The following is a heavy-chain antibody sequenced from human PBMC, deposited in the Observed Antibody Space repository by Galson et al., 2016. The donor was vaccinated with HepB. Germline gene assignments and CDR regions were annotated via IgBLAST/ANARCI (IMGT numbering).Heavy chain of an antibody. CDR1: GLTFSDYT. CDR3: AREQYANWNYRMDFYSGLDV. CDR2: ISYDGSNK. D-gene: IGHD1-7*01. Sequence: SLRLSCAASGLTFSDYTMHWVRQAPGKGLEWVAAISYDGSNKYYSDSVRGRFTISRDNSMNTLDLQVNSLRAEDTAIYYCAREQYANWNYRMDFYSGLDVWGQGTTVTVSS. V-gene: IGHV3-30-3*01. J-gene: IGHJ6*02.